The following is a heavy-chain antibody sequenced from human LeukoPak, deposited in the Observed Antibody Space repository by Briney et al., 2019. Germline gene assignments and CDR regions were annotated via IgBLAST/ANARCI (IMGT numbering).Heavy chain of an antibody. CDR2: IYHSGST. D-gene: IGHD3-9*01. CDR1: GGSISSYY. CDR3: ARVPKTYYDILTGYHFDY. V-gene: IGHV4-38-2*02. Sequence: SETLSLTCTVSGGSISSYYWSWIRQPPGKGLEWIGSIYHSGSTYYNPSLKSRVTISVDTSKNQFSLKLSSVTAADTAVYYCARVPKTYYDILTGYHFDYWGQGTLVTVSS. J-gene: IGHJ4*02.